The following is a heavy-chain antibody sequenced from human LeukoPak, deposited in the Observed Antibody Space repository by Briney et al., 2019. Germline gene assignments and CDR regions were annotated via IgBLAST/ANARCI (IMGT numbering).Heavy chain of an antibody. Sequence: ASVKVSCKASGYTFTGYYMHCVRQAPGQGLEWMGWINPNSGGTNYAQKFQGRVTMTRDTTISTAYMELSRLRSDDTAVYYCAXVTYDFWSGYADYWGQGTLVTVSS. CDR1: GYTFTGYY. J-gene: IGHJ4*02. D-gene: IGHD3-3*01. CDR3: AXVTYDFWSGYADY. V-gene: IGHV1-2*02. CDR2: INPNSGGT.